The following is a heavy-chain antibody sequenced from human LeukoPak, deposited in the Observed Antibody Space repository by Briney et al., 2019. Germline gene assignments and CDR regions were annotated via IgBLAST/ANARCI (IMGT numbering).Heavy chain of an antibody. Sequence: PSGTLSLTCAVSGGSISSSNWWSWVRPPPGKGLEWIGEFSHFGSTNYHPSLKSRVIISVDRSKNQFSLKVTSVTAADTAVYYCAASSSGTRGVDGLDVWGQGTTVTVSS. D-gene: IGHD2-2*01. V-gene: IGHV4-4*02. CDR1: GGSISSSNW. CDR2: FSHFGST. CDR3: AASSSGTRGVDGLDV. J-gene: IGHJ6*02.